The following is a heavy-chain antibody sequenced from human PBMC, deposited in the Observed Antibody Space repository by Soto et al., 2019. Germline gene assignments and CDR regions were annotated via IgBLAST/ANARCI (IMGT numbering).Heavy chain of an antibody. V-gene: IGHV4-39*01. CDR3: ARHEGAAAGTRFDY. D-gene: IGHD6-13*01. CDR2: IYYSGST. J-gene: IGHJ4*02. CDR1: GGSINTGSYY. Sequence: QLQLQESGPGLVKPSETLSLTCTVSGGSINTGSYYWGWIRQPPGKGLEWIGSIYYSGSTYYNPSLKSRVTISVDTSKNHFSLKLRSVTAADTAVYYCARHEGAAAGTRFDYWGQGTLVTVSS.